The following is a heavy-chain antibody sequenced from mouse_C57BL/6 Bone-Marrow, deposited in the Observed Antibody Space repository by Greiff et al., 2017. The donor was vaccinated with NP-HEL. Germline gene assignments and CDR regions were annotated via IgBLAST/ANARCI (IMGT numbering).Heavy chain of an antibody. CDR1: GYTFTSYG. J-gene: IGHJ2*01. Sequence: QVQLKQSGAELARPGASVKLSCKASGYTFTSYGISWVKQRTGQGLEWIGEIYPRSGNTYYNEKFKGKATLTADKSSSTAYMELPSLTSEDSAVYFYATPLYDGPLYFDYWGQVTTLTVSS. CDR2: IYPRSGNT. D-gene: IGHD2-3*01. V-gene: IGHV1-81*01. CDR3: ATPLYDGPLYFDY.